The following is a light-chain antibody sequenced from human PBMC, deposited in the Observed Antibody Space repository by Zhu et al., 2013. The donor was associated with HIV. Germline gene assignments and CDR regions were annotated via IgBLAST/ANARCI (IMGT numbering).Light chain of an antibody. V-gene: IGKV1-5*01. CDR3: QQSYSTPWT. J-gene: IGKJ1*01. CDR2: DAS. CDR1: QSVSMW. Sequence: IQLTQSPSTLSASVGDRVTITCRASQSVSMWLAWYQQKPGKPPKLLIYDASILESGVPSRFSGSGSATDFTLTISRLQPEDFATYYCQQSYSTPWTFGQGTKVEIK.